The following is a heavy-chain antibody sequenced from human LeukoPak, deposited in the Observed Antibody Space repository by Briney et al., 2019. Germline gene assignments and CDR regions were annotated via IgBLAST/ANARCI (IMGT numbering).Heavy chain of an antibody. J-gene: IGHJ4*02. CDR2: IKQDGSER. CDR1: GSRFRSSW. V-gene: IGHV3-7*03. D-gene: IGHD2-2*01. CDR3: AGDGLSAALDY. Sequence: PGGSLRLSCAASGSRFRSSWMSWVRQAPGKGLEWVANIKQDGSERYYVDSVKGRFTVSRDNAKNSLYLQMNSLGAEDTAVYYCAGDGLSAALDYWGQGTLVTVSS.